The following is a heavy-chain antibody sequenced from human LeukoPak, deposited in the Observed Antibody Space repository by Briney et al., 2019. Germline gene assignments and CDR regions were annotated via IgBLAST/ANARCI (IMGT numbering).Heavy chain of an antibody. CDR2: LTNGGVSA. Sequence: GGSLRLSCAASGFTFSSYAMTWVRQAPGKGLEWVSSLTNGGVSAYYADSVKGRFTISRDNSKNTLYLQMSSLRAEDTAVYYCVSFYETYWGRGTLVTVSS. D-gene: IGHD2-2*01. J-gene: IGHJ4*02. CDR3: VSFYETY. CDR1: GFTFSSYA. V-gene: IGHV3-23*01.